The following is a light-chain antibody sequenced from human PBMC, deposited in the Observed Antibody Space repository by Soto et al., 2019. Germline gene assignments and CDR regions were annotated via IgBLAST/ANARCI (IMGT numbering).Light chain of an antibody. V-gene: IGKV3-11*01. J-gene: IGKJ5*01. Sequence: EIVLTQSPATLSLSPGERATLSCRASHSVSSHLAWFQQRPGQAPRLLIYDASNRATGIPARFSGRGSGTDFTLTISSLEPEDFAVYYCQQRSSAITFGQGTRLEIK. CDR2: DAS. CDR3: QQRSSAIT. CDR1: HSVSSH.